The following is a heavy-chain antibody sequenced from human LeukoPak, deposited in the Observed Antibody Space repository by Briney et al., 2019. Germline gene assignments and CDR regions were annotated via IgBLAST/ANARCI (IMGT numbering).Heavy chain of an antibody. J-gene: IGHJ4*02. V-gene: IGHV3-23*01. Sequence: GGSLRLSCGASGFIFGNYAMSWVRQAPGKGLEWVTGINANGGRRYYADSVKGRFTTSRDNSKNTLFVQMDSLRAEDTAVYYCAKDYGSGDSSPYPFDNWGQGTLVTVSS. CDR2: INANGGRR. CDR3: AKDYGSGDSSPYPFDN. CDR1: GFIFGNYA. D-gene: IGHD3-10*01.